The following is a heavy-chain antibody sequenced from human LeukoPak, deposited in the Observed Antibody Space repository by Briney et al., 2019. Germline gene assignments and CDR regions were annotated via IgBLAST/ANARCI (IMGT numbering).Heavy chain of an antibody. Sequence: SETLSLTCTVSGGSISSYYWSWIRQPPGKGLEWIGYIYYSGSTNYNPSLKSRVTISVDTSKNQFSLKLSSVTAADTAVYYCARCGYYDSSGYDGCDAFDNWGQGTMVTVSS. CDR1: GGSISSYY. J-gene: IGHJ3*02. D-gene: IGHD3-22*01. CDR3: ARCGYYDSSGYDGCDAFDN. V-gene: IGHV4-59*01. CDR2: IYYSGST.